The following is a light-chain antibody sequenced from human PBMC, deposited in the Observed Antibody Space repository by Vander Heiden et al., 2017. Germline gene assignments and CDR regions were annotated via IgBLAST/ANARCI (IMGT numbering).Light chain of an antibody. CDR2: SNN. CDR3: AAWDDSLNAPYV. J-gene: IGLJ1*01. CDR1: SSNIGSNT. Sequence: SVLTQPPSASGTPGQRVTISCSGSSSNIGSNTVNWYQQLPGTAPKLLIYSNNQRPSGVPARFSGSKSGTSASLAISGLQSEDEADYYCAAWDDSLNAPYVFGTGTKVTVL. V-gene: IGLV1-44*01.